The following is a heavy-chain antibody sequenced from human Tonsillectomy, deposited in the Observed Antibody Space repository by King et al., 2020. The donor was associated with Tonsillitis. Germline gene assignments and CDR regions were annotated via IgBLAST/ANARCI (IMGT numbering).Heavy chain of an antibody. CDR2: INHSGST. Sequence: VQLQQWGAGLLKPSETLSLTCTVSGGSFSGYYWTWIRQPPGKGLEWIGEINHSGSTKYNPSLKGRVTISVDTSKNQFVLKLSSVTAADTAVYYCARGLGVVVRFDPWGQGTLVTVSS. V-gene: IGHV4-34*01. CDR3: ARGLGVVVRFDP. CDR1: GGSFSGYY. J-gene: IGHJ5*02. D-gene: IGHD4-23*01.